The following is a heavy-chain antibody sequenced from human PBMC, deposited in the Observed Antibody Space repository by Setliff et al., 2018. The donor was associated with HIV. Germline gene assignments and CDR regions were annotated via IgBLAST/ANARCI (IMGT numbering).Heavy chain of an antibody. J-gene: IGHJ4*01. CDR1: GGSFSGYY. Sequence: KPSETLSLTCAVYGGSFSGYYWSWIRQPPGKGLEWIGEINHSGSTNYNPSLKSRVTISVDTSKNQFSLKLSSVTAADTAVYYCARDARWLQFPYFDYWGQGTLVTVSS. CDR2: INHSGST. D-gene: IGHD5-12*01. CDR3: ARDARWLQFPYFDY. V-gene: IGHV4-34*01.